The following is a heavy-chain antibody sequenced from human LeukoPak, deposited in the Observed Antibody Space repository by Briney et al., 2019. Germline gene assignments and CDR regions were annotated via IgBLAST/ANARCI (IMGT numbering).Heavy chain of an antibody. CDR1: GFSFRSYW. CDR2: IKTDGSGT. D-gene: IGHD2-15*01. V-gene: IGHV3-74*01. Sequence: GGSVRLSCAASGFSFRSYWMHWVRQAPGKGLDWVSSIKTDGSGTWYADSVKGRFASSRDNAKNTLYLKMNSLRADDTAVYYCARDEGSATPHKRGFDMWGQGTMVTVSP. J-gene: IGHJ3*02. CDR3: ARDEGSATPHKRGFDM.